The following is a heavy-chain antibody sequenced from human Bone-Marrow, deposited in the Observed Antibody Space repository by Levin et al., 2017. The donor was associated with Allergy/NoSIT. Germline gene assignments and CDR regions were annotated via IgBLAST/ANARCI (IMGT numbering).Heavy chain of an antibody. CDR2: TSYDGSTI. CDR3: ARGLLWDNVVVDGMDV. J-gene: IGHJ6*02. D-gene: IGHD2-2*01. V-gene: IGHV3-30*04. Sequence: PGGSLRLSCAASGFSFRSYAMHWVRQAPGKGLEWVASTSYDGSTIFDAASVKGRFTVSRDNSKNTLYLQMNGLRREDTAVYYCARGLLWDNVVVDGMDVWGQGTKVMVSS. CDR1: GFSFRSYA.